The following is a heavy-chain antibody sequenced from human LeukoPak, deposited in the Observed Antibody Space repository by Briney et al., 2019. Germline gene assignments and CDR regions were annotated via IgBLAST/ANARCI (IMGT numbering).Heavy chain of an antibody. J-gene: IGHJ4*02. Sequence: SETLSLTCAVYGGSFSDSYWGWIRQPPGEGLEWIGSIYYSGSTYYTPSLKSRVTISIETSKNKFSLKVSSVTAADTAVYYCARQTWIELWHFDYWGQGALVTVSS. CDR3: ARQTWIELWHFDY. CDR2: IYYSGST. D-gene: IGHD5-18*01. CDR1: GGSFSDSY. V-gene: IGHV4-39*01.